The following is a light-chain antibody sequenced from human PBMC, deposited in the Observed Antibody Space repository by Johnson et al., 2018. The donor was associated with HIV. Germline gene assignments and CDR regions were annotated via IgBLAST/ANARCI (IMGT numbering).Light chain of an antibody. CDR2: DNN. V-gene: IGLV1-51*01. Sequence: QSVLTQPPSVSAAPGQKVTISCSGSSSNIGNNYVSWYQQLPGTAPKLLIYDNNKRPSGIPDRFSGSKSGTSATLGITGLQTGDEAYYYCGTWDSSLSALFGTGTKVTVL. J-gene: IGLJ1*01. CDR1: SSNIGNNY. CDR3: GTWDSSLSAL.